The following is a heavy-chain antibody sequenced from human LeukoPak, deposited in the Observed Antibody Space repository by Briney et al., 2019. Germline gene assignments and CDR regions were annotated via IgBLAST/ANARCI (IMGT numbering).Heavy chain of an antibody. CDR3: AREGHSSSWDAFDI. CDR2: ISYDGSNK. D-gene: IGHD6-13*01. V-gene: IGHV3-30-3*01. CDR1: GFTFSSYA. J-gene: IGHJ3*02. Sequence: GGSLRLSCAASGFTFSSYAMHWVRQAPGKGLEWVAVISYDGSNKYYADSVKGRFTISRDNSKNTLYLQMNSLRAEDTAVYYCAREGHSSSWDAFDIWGQGTMVTVSS.